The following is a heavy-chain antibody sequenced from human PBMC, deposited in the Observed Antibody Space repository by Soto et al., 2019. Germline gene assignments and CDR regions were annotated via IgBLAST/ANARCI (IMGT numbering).Heavy chain of an antibody. CDR1: GGSISSSSYY. V-gene: IGHV4-39*01. CDR3: ASQTLSGYYTLGDGMDV. CDR2: IYYSGST. D-gene: IGHD3-3*01. J-gene: IGHJ6*02. Sequence: SETLSLTCTVSGGSISSSSYYWGWIRQPPGKGLEWIGSIYYSGSTYYNPSLKSRVTISVDTSKNQFSLKLSSVTAADTAVYYCASQTLSGYYTLGDGMDVWGQGTTVTVSS.